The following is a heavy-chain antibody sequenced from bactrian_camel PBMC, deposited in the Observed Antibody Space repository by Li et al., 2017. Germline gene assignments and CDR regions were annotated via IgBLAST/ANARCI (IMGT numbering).Heavy chain of an antibody. D-gene: IGHD2*01. CDR3: AAHPGIDLSWWSLLHGNSYH. CDR1: GYSHITTT. J-gene: IGHJ4*01. Sequence: QLVESGGGSVQAGGSLRLSCAASGYSHITTTMGWFRQAPGKNREAVAVVESDGTTSYIDAVKGRFTISKDTAKNILYLQMSSLKPEDTAMYYCAAHPGIDLSWWSLLHGNSYHWGQGTQVTVS. V-gene: IGHV3S53*01. CDR2: VESDGTT.